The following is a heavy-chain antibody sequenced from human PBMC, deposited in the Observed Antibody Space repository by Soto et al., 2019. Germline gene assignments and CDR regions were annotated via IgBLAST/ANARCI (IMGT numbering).Heavy chain of an antibody. Sequence: QVQLVESGGGVVQPGRSLRLSCAASGFTFSSYGMQWVRQAPGKGLEWVAVIWYDGSNKYYADSVKGRFTISRDNSKNTLYLQMNSLRAEDTAVYYCARGGGYDLPYYYYYMDVWGKGTTVTVSS. D-gene: IGHD5-12*01. CDR2: IWYDGSNK. CDR3: ARGGGYDLPYYYYYMDV. V-gene: IGHV3-33*01. J-gene: IGHJ6*03. CDR1: GFTFSSYG.